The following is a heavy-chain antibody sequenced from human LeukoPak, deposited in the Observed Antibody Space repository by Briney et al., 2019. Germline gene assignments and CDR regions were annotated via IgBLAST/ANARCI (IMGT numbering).Heavy chain of an antibody. V-gene: IGHV3-23*01. CDR2: VSGSGGST. CDR3: AKDLTVFNSDY. J-gene: IGHJ4*02. CDR1: GFTFSSFA. D-gene: IGHD4-17*01. Sequence: GGSLRVSCAASGFTFSSFAMNWVRQAPGKGLEWVSAVSGSGGSTYYADSVKGRFTISRDNSKNTLYLQMNSLRAEDTAVYYCAKDLTVFNSDYWGQGTLVTVSS.